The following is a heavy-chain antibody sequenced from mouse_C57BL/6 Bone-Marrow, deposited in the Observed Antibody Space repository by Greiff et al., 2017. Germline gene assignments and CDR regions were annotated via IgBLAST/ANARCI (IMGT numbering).Heavy chain of an antibody. D-gene: IGHD2-5*01. CDR1: GYAFSSSW. Sequence: QVQLQQSGPELVKPGASVKISCKASGYAFSSSWMNWVKQRPGRGLEWIGRIYPGDGDTNYNGKFKGKATLTADKSSSTAYMQLSSLTSEDSAVYFCARQYSKNAMDYWGQGTSVTVSS. CDR2: IYPGDGDT. J-gene: IGHJ4*01. CDR3: ARQYSKNAMDY. V-gene: IGHV1-82*01.